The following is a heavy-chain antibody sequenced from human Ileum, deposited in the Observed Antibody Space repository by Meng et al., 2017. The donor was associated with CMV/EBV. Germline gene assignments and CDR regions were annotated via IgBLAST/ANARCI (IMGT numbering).Heavy chain of an antibody. J-gene: IGHJ4*02. CDR3: EVWQQERGIDY. CDR2: IFDGGTT. Sequence: GESLKISCAASGFIVMNNYMSWVRQAPGKGLEWVSVIFDGGTTYYADSVKGRFTISRDNYKKTLYLQMNNMGVEDTAVYYCEVWQQERGIDYWGQGMLVTVSS. CDR1: GFIVMNNY. V-gene: IGHV3-66*02. D-gene: IGHD6-13*01.